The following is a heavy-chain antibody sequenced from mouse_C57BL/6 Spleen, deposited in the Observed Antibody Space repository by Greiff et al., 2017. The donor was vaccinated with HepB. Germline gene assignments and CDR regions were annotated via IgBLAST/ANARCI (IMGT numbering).Heavy chain of an antibody. CDR3: ARKPASAWFAY. CDR1: GYTFTSYW. Sequence: VQLQESGAELVMPGASVKLSCKASGYTFTSYWMHWVKQRPGQGLEWIGEIDPSDSYTNYNQKFKGKSTLTVDKSSSTAYMQLSSLTSEDSAVYYCARKPASAWFAYWGQGTLVTVSA. J-gene: IGHJ3*01. D-gene: IGHD3-1*01. CDR2: IDPSDSYT. V-gene: IGHV1-69*01.